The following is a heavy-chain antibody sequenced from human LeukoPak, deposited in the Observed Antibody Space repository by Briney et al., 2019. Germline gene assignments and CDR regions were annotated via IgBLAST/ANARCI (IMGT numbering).Heavy chain of an antibody. CDR3: ARETMLAGFASGLGFNY. Sequence: PSETLSLTCTVSGASISSWYWGWIRQPPGKGLEWIGNIHGSGNTNYNPSLKSRLSMSLDTSRNQFSLNLTSVTAADTATYYCARETMLAGFASGLGFNYWGQGILVIVSS. V-gene: IGHV4-59*01. CDR1: GASISSWY. CDR2: IHGSGNT. J-gene: IGHJ4*02. D-gene: IGHD6-19*01.